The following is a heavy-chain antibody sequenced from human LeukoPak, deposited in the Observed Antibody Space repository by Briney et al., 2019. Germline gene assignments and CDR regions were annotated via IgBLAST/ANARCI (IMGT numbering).Heavy chain of an antibody. Sequence: ASVKVSCKASGYTFTGYYIHWVRQAPGQGLEWMGWINSNSGGTKYAQKFQGRVTMTRDTSISTAHMELSWLRSDDTAVYYCVRGRLLTSASLTTAPFDSWGQGTLVTVSP. CDR1: GYTFTGYY. J-gene: IGHJ4*02. V-gene: IGHV1-2*02. CDR3: VRGRLLTSASLTTAPFDS. D-gene: IGHD4-17*01. CDR2: INSNSGGT.